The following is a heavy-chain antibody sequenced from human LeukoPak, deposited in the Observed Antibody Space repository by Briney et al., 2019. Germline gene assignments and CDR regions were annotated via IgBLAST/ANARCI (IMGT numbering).Heavy chain of an antibody. CDR1: GFTFSSYA. Sequence: GGSLRLSCAASGFTFSSYAMSWVRQAPGKGLEWVSSISGIGSSTDYADSVKGRFTISRDNSKNTPHLQSNSLRAEDTAVYYCARAYGSGWAPFDYWGQGTLVTVSS. CDR2: ISGIGSST. J-gene: IGHJ4*02. V-gene: IGHV3-23*01. D-gene: IGHD6-19*01. CDR3: ARAYGSGWAPFDY.